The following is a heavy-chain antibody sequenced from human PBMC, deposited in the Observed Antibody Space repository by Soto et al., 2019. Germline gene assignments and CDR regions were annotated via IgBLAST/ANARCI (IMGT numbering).Heavy chain of an antibody. CDR2: IYSGGST. Sequence: GESLKISCAASGFTVSSNYMSWVRQAPGKGLEWVSVIYSGGSTYYADSVKGRFTISRDNSKNTLYLQMNSLRAEDTAVNYCARDRYDSSGYYYSSWGQGTLVTVSS. J-gene: IGHJ4*02. CDR1: GFTVSSNY. V-gene: IGHV3-66*01. CDR3: ARDRYDSSGYYYSS. D-gene: IGHD3-22*01.